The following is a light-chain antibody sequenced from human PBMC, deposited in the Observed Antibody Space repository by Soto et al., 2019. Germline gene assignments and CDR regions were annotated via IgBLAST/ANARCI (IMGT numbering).Light chain of an antibody. J-gene: IGKJ4*01. CDR3: QQYNTYFSLT. V-gene: IGKV1-5*03. CDR2: KAI. CDR1: QTISSW. Sequence: DIQMTQSPSTVSASVGDTVTITCRASQTISSWVAWYQQKPGKAPKLLIYKAISLESGVPSRFSGTGSGTEFTLTISGLQPDDFAYYYCQQYNTYFSLTFGGGTKVDIX.